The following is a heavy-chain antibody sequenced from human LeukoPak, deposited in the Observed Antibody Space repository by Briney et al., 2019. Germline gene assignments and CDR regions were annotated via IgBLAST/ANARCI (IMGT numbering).Heavy chain of an antibody. V-gene: IGHV1-46*01. D-gene: IGHD3-22*01. CDR2: INPSGGST. CDR1: GYTFTSYY. CDR3: ARSYYYDSSGYSPHRAAFDI. Sequence: ASVKVSCKASGYTFTSYYMHWVRQAPGQGLEWMGIINPSGGSTSYAQKFQGRVTMTRDTSTSTVYMELSSLRSEDTAVYYCARSYYYDSSGYSPHRAAFDIWGQGTMVTVSS. J-gene: IGHJ3*02.